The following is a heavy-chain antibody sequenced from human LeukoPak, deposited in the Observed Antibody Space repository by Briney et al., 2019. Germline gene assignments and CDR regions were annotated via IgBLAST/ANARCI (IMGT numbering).Heavy chain of an antibody. D-gene: IGHD5-12*01. CDR3: AKGGRVATWWAVGY. CDR1: GGTFSSYA. J-gene: IGHJ4*02. CDR2: IIPIFGTA. Sequence: ASVKASCKASGGTFSSYAISWVRQAPGQGLEWMGGIIPIFGTANYAQKFRGRVTITADESTSTAYMELSSLRSEDTAVYYCAKGGRVATWWAVGYWGQGTLVAVSS. V-gene: IGHV1-69*13.